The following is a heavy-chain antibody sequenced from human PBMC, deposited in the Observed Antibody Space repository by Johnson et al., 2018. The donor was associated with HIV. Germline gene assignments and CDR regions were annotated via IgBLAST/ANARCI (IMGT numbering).Heavy chain of an antibody. CDR3: ARDRGVVVLHGAFDI. D-gene: IGHD2-2*01. CDR1: GFTFSTYA. J-gene: IGHJ3*02. V-gene: IGHV3-23*04. Sequence: VQLVESGGGLVKPGGSLRLSCAASGFTFSTYAMHWVRQAPGKGLEWVSAISGSGGSTYYADSVKGRFMISRDSSKNTLYLQMNRLTADDTAVYYCARDRGVVVLHGAFDIWGQGTMVTVSS. CDR2: ISGSGGST.